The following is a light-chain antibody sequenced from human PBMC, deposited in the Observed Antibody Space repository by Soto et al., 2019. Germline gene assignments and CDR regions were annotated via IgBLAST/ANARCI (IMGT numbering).Light chain of an antibody. J-gene: IGKJ1*01. CDR2: DAS. CDR1: QSISHF. Sequence: DIQMNQSPSTLSASVGDRVTITCRASQSISHFLAWYQQKPGKVPKLLIYDASNLGSGVPSRFSGSGSGTDFTLTISGLQPDDFTTYYCQQYTSYSRAFGQGTKVDI. V-gene: IGKV1-5*01. CDR3: QQYTSYSRA.